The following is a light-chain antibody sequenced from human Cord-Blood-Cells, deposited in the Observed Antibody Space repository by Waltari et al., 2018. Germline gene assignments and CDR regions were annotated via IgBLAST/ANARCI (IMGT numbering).Light chain of an antibody. CDR2: EGS. Sequence: QSALTQPASVSGSPGQSIAISCTGTSSDVGSDNLVSWYQQHPGKASKLMIYEGSKWPSGVSNRFSGSKSGNTASLTISGLQAEDEADYYCCSYAGSSTWVFGGGTKLTVL. CDR1: SSDVGSDNL. V-gene: IGLV2-23*01. J-gene: IGLJ3*02. CDR3: CSYAGSSTWV.